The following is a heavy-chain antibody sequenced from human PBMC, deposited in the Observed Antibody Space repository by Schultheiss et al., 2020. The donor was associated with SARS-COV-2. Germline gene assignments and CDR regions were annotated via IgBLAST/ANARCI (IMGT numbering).Heavy chain of an antibody. J-gene: IGHJ6*02. V-gene: IGHV4-59*01. D-gene: IGHD4-17*01. CDR3: ARQRYDYGDYAFPYYYGMDV. CDR2: IYYSGST. CDR1: GGSISNDY. Sequence: SETLSLTCTVSGGSISNDYWSWIRQPPGKGLEWIGYIYYSGSTNYNPSLKSRVTISVDTSKNQFSLKLSSVTAADTAVYYCARQRYDYGDYAFPYYYGMDVWGQGTTVTVSS.